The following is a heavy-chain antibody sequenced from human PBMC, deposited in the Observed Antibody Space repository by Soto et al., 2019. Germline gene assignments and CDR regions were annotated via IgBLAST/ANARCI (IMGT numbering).Heavy chain of an antibody. CDR2: ISWNSGSI. D-gene: IGHD2-15*01. V-gene: IGHV3-9*01. J-gene: IGHJ4*02. CDR3: AKNVGYCSGGSCYGFDY. Sequence: GGSLRLSCAASGFTFDDYAMHWVRQAPGKGLEWVSGISWNSGSIGYADSVKGRFTISRDNAKNSLYLQMNSLRAEDTALYYCAKNVGYCSGGSCYGFDYWGQGTLVTVSS. CDR1: GFTFDDYA.